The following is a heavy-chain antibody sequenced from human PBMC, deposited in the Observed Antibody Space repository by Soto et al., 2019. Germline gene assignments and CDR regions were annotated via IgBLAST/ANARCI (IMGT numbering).Heavy chain of an antibody. CDR2: ISYDGSNK. Sequence: SLGLSCAASGFTFSSYGMHGVRQAPGKGLEWVAVISYDGSNKYYADSVKGRFTISRDNSKNTLYLQMNSLRAEDTAVYYCAKDVVVGATTGLGDYYYYYGMDVWGQGTTVTVSS. J-gene: IGHJ6*02. CDR1: GFTFSSYG. CDR3: AKDVVVGATTGLGDYYYYYGMDV. V-gene: IGHV3-30*18. D-gene: IGHD1-26*01.